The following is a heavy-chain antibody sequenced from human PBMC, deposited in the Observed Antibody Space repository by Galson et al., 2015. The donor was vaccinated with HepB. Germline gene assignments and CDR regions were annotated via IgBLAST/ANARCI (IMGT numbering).Heavy chain of an antibody. CDR3: ARGLGYSSSWLGTENWFDP. CDR1: GDSVSSNSAA. Sequence: CAISGDSVSSNSAAWNWIRQSPSRGLEWLGRTYYRSKWYNDYAVSVKSRITINPDTSKNQFSLQLNSVTPEDTAVYYCARGLGYSSSWLGTENWFDPWGQGTLVTVSS. J-gene: IGHJ5*02. V-gene: IGHV6-1*01. CDR2: TYYRSKWYN. D-gene: IGHD6-13*01.